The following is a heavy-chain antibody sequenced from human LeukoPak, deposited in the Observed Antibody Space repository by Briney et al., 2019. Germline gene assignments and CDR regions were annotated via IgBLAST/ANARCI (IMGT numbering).Heavy chain of an antibody. CDR3: ARVHGAYPFDC. V-gene: IGHV3-21*01. Sequence: GGSLRLSCAASGFTFSSYSMNWVRQAPGKGLEWVSSISSSSSYIYYADSVKGRFTISRDNAKNSLYLQMNSLRAEDTAVYYCARVHGAYPFDCWGQGTLVTVSS. CDR2: ISSSSSYI. CDR1: GFTFSSYS. D-gene: IGHD4/OR15-4a*01. J-gene: IGHJ4*02.